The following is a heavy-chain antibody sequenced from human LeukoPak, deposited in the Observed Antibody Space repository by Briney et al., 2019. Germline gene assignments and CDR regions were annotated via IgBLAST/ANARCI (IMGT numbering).Heavy chain of an antibody. Sequence: SVKVSCKASGGTFSSYAISWVRQAPGQGLEWMGGIIPIFGTANYAQKFQGRVTITAGESTSTAYMELSSLRSEDTAVYYCARLSGNVVVPAAIRDYWGQGTLVTVSS. CDR3: ARLSGNVVVPAAIRDY. CDR1: GGTFSSYA. CDR2: IIPIFGTA. D-gene: IGHD2-2*01. V-gene: IGHV1-69*13. J-gene: IGHJ4*02.